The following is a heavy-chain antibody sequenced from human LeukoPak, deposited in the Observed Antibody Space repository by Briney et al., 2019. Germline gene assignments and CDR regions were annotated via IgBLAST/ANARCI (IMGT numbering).Heavy chain of an antibody. CDR1: GFTFSGYA. CDR2: IRYDGSNA. J-gene: IGHJ4*02. CDR3: AKGGTNDMATSF. Sequence: GGSLRLSCAASGFTFSGYAMNWVRQAPGMGLEWVAFIRYDGSNAYYADSVKGRFTISRDNSKNTLYLQINSLRVEDTAVYYCAKGGTNDMATSFWGLGTLVTVSS. D-gene: IGHD5-24*01. V-gene: IGHV3-30*02.